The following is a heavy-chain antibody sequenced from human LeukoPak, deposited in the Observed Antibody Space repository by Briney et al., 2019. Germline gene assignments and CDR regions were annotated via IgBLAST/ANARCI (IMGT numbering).Heavy chain of an antibody. CDR1: GFTFSSYG. V-gene: IGHV3-33*08. Sequence: GGSLRLSCAASGFTFSSYGMHWVRQAPGKGLEWVAVIWYDGSNKYYTDSVKGRFTISRDNSKNTLYLQMNSLRAEDTAVYYCARDPTYYDSSGYYYGGLFDYWGQGTLVTVSS. CDR2: IWYDGSNK. D-gene: IGHD3-22*01. CDR3: ARDPTYYDSSGYYYGGLFDY. J-gene: IGHJ4*02.